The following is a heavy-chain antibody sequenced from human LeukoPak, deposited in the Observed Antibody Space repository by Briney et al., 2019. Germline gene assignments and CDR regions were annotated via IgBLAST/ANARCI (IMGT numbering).Heavy chain of an antibody. D-gene: IGHD3-22*01. CDR1: GGSISSYY. CDR2: IYYSGST. Sequence: KPSETLSLTCTVSGGSISSYYWSWIRQPPGKGLEWIGYIYYSGSTHYNSSLKSRVTISLDTSRNQFSLKLSSVTAADTAVYYCAREGVVGPFDYWGQGTLVTVSS. J-gene: IGHJ4*02. CDR3: AREGVVGPFDY. V-gene: IGHV4-59*12.